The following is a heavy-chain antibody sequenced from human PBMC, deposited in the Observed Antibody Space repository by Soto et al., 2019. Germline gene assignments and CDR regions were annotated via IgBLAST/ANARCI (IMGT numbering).Heavy chain of an antibody. V-gene: IGHV1-69*02. CDR1: GGTFSSYT. CDR3: AREASPP. Sequence: QVQLVQSGAEVKKPGSSVNVSCKASGGTFSSYTISWVRQAPGQRLEWLGRIIPILGIANYAQKFRGRVTITAAASTGTPSLELRRLGSEAPAVYYCAREASPPWGGGNLGTV. J-gene: IGHJ5*02. CDR2: IIPILGIA.